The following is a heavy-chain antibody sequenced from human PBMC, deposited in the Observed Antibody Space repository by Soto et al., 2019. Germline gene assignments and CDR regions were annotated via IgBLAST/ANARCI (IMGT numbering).Heavy chain of an antibody. V-gene: IGHV5-10-1*01. Sequence: QALKISCNGSGYSFTSYWISWVRQMPGKGLVWMGRIDPSDSYINYSPSFQGHVTISADKSISTAYLQWSSLKASDTAMYYCARLALAADYSDANTWGQGTLVTVSS. J-gene: IGHJ5*02. D-gene: IGHD6-13*01. CDR3: ARLALAADYSDANT. CDR2: IDPSDSYI. CDR1: GYSFTSYW.